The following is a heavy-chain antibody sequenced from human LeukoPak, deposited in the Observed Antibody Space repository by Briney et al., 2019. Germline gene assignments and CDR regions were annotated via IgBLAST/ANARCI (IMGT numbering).Heavy chain of an antibody. D-gene: IGHD2-2*01. J-gene: IGHJ1*01. CDR1: GGSISSYY. CDR2: IYYSGST. V-gene: IGHV4-59*01. CDR3: ATTNRYCSSTSCYHRAEYFQH. Sequence: PSETLSLTCTVSGGSISSYYWSWIRQPPGKGLEWIGYIYYSGSTNYNPSLKSRVTISIDTSKNQFSLKLSSVTAADTAVYYCATTNRYCSSTSCYHRAEYFQHWGQGTLVTVSS.